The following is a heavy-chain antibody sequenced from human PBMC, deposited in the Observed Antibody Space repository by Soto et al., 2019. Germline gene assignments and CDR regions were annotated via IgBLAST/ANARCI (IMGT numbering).Heavy chain of an antibody. Sequence: SETLSLTCTVSGGSISSYYWSWIRQPPGKGLEWIGAINYSASTYYNPSLKSRVTISGDTSKNQFSLKVSSVTAADTAVYYCALFYGDYVPYWGQGILVTVSS. CDR2: INYSAST. D-gene: IGHD4-17*01. J-gene: IGHJ4*02. V-gene: IGHV4-59*04. CDR1: GGSISSYY. CDR3: ALFYGDYVPY.